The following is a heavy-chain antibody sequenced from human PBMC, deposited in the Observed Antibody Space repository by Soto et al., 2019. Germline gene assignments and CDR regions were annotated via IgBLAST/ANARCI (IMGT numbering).Heavy chain of an antibody. V-gene: IGHV1-69*02. CDR2: INPILSMS. J-gene: IGHJ4*02. CDR1: GDTFAFYS. CDR3: ATSYGSGYRAFNY. Sequence: QVQLVQSGAEVKRPGSSVKVSCKASGDTFAFYSINWVRQAPGLGLEWMGRINPILSMSTYAQRFQGRVTMTTDKHTSTAYMVLNSLRSEDTAMYYCATSYGSGYRAFNYWGQGALVTVSS. D-gene: IGHD3-10*01.